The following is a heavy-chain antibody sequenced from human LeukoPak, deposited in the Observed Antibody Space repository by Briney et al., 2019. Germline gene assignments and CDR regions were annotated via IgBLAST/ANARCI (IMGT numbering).Heavy chain of an antibody. CDR2: ISSNGGST. D-gene: IGHD6-19*01. Sequence: PGGSLRLSCAASGFTFSSYAMRWVRQAPGKGLEYVSAISSNGGSTYYANSVKGRFTISRDNSKNTLYLQMGSLRAEDMAVYYCARAGGRSSGWYLLFDYWGQGTLVTVSS. CDR3: ARAGGRSSGWYLLFDY. J-gene: IGHJ4*02. V-gene: IGHV3-64*01. CDR1: GFTFSSYA.